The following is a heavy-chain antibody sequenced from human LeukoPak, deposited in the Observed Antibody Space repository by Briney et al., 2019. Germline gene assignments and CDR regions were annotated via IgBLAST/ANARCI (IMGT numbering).Heavy chain of an antibody. CDR3: ARTSSYYYDSSGYYYYYYYYGMDV. CDR2: ISAYNGNT. D-gene: IGHD3-22*01. V-gene: IGHV1-18*01. J-gene: IGHJ6*02. Sequence: ASVKVSCKASGYTFTSYGISWVRQAPGQGLEWMGWISAYNGNTNYAQKLQGRVTMTTDTSTSTAYMELRSLRSDDTAVYYCARTSSYYYDSSGYYYYYYYYGMDVWGQGTTVTVSS. CDR1: GYTFTSYG.